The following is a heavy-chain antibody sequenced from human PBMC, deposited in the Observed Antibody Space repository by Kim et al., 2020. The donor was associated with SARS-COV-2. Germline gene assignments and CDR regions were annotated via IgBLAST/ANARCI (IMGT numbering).Heavy chain of an antibody. D-gene: IGHD2-15*01. V-gene: IGHV3-30-3*01. CDR2: ISYDGSNK. CDR3: ARDDVGGY. J-gene: IGHJ4*02. CDR1: GFTFSSYA. Sequence: GGSLRLSCAASGFTFSSYAMHWVRQAPGKGLEWVAVISYDGSNKYYADSVKGRFTISRDNSKNTLYLQMNSLRAEDTAVYYCARDDVGGYWGQGTLVTVSS.